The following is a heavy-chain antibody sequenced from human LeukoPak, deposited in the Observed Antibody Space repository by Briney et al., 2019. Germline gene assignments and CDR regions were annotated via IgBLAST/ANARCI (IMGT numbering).Heavy chain of an antibody. V-gene: IGHV3-48*01. CDR1: GFTFSNYN. J-gene: IGHJ3*02. D-gene: IGHD2-21*01. Sequence: RGSLRLSCAASGFTFSNYNMNWVRQAPGKGLEWVSYISSGGNTIYYADSVKGRFTISRDNAKNSLYLQMSSLRAEDTAVYYCARDTDCGGDCYAVHDAFDIWGQGTMVTVSS. CDR2: ISSGGNTI. CDR3: ARDTDCGGDCYAVHDAFDI.